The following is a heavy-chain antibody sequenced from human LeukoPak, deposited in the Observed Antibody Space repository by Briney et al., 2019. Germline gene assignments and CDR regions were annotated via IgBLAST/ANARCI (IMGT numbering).Heavy chain of an antibody. J-gene: IGHJ4*02. Sequence: GGSLRLSCAASGFTFSSHWMHWVRQPPGKGLVWVSRINKDGRTTNYADSVKGRSTISRDNAKNTLYLQLDSLRVEDTAIYHCARDLNYNQADYWGQGTLVTVSS. D-gene: IGHD1-1*01. CDR3: ARDLNYNQADY. CDR2: INKDGRTT. CDR1: GFTFSSHW. V-gene: IGHV3-74*01.